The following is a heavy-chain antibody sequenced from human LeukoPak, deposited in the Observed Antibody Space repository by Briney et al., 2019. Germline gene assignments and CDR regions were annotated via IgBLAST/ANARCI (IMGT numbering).Heavy chain of an antibody. D-gene: IGHD2-21*02. CDR3: ARDGDCGGACGNGFDI. CDR2: ISSSGSTI. J-gene: IGHJ3*02. Sequence: GGSLRLSCAASGFTFSSYDMNWVRQAPGKGLEWVSYISSSGSTIYYADSVKGRFTISRDNAKNSLYLQMNSLRAEDTAVYYCARDGDCGGACGNGFDIWGQGTMVTVSS. CDR1: GFTFSSYD. V-gene: IGHV3-48*03.